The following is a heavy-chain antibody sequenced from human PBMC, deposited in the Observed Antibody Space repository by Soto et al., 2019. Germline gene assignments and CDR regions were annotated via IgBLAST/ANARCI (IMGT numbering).Heavy chain of an antibody. CDR2: IYYSGST. D-gene: IGHD3-3*01. J-gene: IGHJ4*02. CDR1: GGSISSGGYY. Sequence: SETLSLTCTVSGGSISSGGYYWSWIRQYPRKGLEWIGYIYYSGSTYYNPSLKSRVTISVDTSKNQFSLKLSSVTAADTAVYYCARAPAIFGVVITEYYFDYWGQGTLVTVSS. V-gene: IGHV4-31*03. CDR3: ARAPAIFGVVITEYYFDY.